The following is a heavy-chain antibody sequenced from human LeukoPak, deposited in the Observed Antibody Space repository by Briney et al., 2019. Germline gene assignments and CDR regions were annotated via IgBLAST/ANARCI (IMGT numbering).Heavy chain of an antibody. Sequence: PSETLSLTCAVSGGSISSSNWWSWVRQPPGKGLEWIGEICHSGSTSYNPSLKSRVTISVDKSKNQFSLKLSSVTAADTAVYYCAREGPVSRCYYGSGSYLRGWGQGTLVTVSS. J-gene: IGHJ4*02. V-gene: IGHV4-4*02. CDR1: GGSISSSNW. CDR2: ICHSGST. D-gene: IGHD3-10*01. CDR3: AREGPVSRCYYGSGSYLRG.